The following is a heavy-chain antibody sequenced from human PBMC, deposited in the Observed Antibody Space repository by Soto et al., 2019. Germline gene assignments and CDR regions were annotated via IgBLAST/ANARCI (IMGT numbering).Heavy chain of an antibody. J-gene: IGHJ4*02. CDR2: IKSYTNGGTT. V-gene: IGHV3-15*01. CDR3: TTDDPINKY. Sequence: PGGSLRLSCAASGFTFSNAWMSWVRQAPGKGLEWVGRIKSYTNGGTTDYGAPVKGRLAISRDDSKNTLYLQMNSLKTEDAGVYYCTTDDPINKYWGQGTLVTVSS. CDR1: GFTFSNAW.